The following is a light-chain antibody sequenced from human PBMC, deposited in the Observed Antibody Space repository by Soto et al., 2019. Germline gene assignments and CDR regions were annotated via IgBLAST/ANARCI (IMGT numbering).Light chain of an antibody. CDR1: QSVSSN. V-gene: IGKV3-15*01. Sequence: EIVMTQSPATLSVSPGERATLSCRASQSVSSNLAWYQQKPGQAPRLLIYGASTRATGVPARFSGSGSGTDFTLTISGLQSEDFAVYFCQQYNNWPPFGQGTKVELK. CDR3: QQYNNWPP. J-gene: IGKJ1*01. CDR2: GAS.